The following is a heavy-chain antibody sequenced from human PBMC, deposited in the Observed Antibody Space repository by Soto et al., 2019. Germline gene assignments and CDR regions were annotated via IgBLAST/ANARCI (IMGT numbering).Heavy chain of an antibody. J-gene: IGHJ5*02. Sequence: QVQLVQSGAEVKKPGSSVKVSCKASGGTFSSYAISWVRQAPGQGLEWMGGIIPIFGTANYAQKFQGRVTMTADESTSTADMELRSLGAEAAAVYYGAIDRIVNGTRKLTCIAAAGEFDPLGQGNLVPVFS. D-gene: IGHD6-13*01. CDR1: GGTFSSYA. CDR2: IIPIFGTA. V-gene: IGHV1-69*01. CDR3: AIDRIVNGTRKLTCIAAAGEFDP.